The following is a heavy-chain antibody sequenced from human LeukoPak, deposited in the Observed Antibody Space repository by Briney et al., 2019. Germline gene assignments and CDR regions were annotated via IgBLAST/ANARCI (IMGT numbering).Heavy chain of an antibody. D-gene: IGHD6-19*01. CDR3: ARGPATAGYSSGWYFPFDY. Sequence: SETLSLTCAVYGGSFRGYYWSWIRQPPGKGLGWIGEINHSGSTNYNPSLKSRVTISVDTSKNQFSLKLSSVTAADTAVYYCARGPATAGYSSGWYFPFDYWGQGTLVTVSS. CDR2: INHSGST. V-gene: IGHV4-34*01. CDR1: GGSFRGYY. J-gene: IGHJ4*02.